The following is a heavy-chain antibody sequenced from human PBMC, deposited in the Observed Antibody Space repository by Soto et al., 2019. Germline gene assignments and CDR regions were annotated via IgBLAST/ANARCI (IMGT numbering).Heavy chain of an antibody. J-gene: IGHJ5*02. CDR2: IQSSGST. V-gene: IGHV4-61*01. CDR1: GDSVSSGSYS. CDR3: ARARTNTWFDP. Sequence: QVQLRESGPGLVKPSETLSLTCTVSGDSVSSGSYSWSWIRQPPGKGLEFIGYIQSSGSTNYNPSLKTRVTISADTSKNQCSLRLSSMTAADTAVYYCARARTNTWFDPWGQGTLVTVSS.